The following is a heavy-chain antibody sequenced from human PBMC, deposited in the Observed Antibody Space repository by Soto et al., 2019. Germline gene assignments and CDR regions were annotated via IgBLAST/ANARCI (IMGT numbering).Heavy chain of an antibody. J-gene: IGHJ4*02. CDR3: AKDRHYPLDYFHY. D-gene: IGHD3-10*01. V-gene: IGHV3-23*01. Sequence: PGGYLRLSCAASGFTFSSSAISWVRQAPGKGLEWVSAVSANGQGIYYADSVRGRFTISRDNSKNTVFLHMDSLSAEDTAVYYCAKDRHYPLDYFHYWGQGTLVTAPQ. CDR1: GFTFSSSA. CDR2: VSANGQGI.